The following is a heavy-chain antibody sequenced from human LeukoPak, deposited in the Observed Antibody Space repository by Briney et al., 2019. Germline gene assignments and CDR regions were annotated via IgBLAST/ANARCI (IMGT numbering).Heavy chain of an antibody. CDR3: ARDPRDGYNPPFDY. CDR2: INPSGGST. J-gene: IGHJ4*02. D-gene: IGHD5-24*01. CDR1: GGTFSSYA. V-gene: IGHV1-46*01. Sequence: ASVKVSCKASGGTFSSYAISWVRPAPGQGLEWMGIINPSGGSTSYAQKFQGRVTMTRDTSTSTVYMELSSLRSEDTAVYYCARDPRDGYNPPFDYWGQGTLVTVSS.